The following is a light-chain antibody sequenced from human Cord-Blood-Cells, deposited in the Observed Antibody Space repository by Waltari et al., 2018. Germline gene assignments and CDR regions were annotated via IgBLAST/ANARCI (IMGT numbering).Light chain of an antibody. V-gene: IGKV1-12*01. CDR1: QGTSSW. CDR2: AAS. CDR3: QQANSFHPGE. J-gene: IGKJ1*01. Sequence: DIQITHSPSSVSASVGDRVTNTGRASQGTSSWLAWYQHKPGKAPTLLIYAASSLQSGHPSWFSGSVSATDLTLTISSLRPEDFAAYYRQQANSFHPGEFGQGTKMGIK.